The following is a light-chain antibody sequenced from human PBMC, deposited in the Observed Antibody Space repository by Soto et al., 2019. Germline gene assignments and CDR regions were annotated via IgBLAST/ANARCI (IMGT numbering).Light chain of an antibody. CDR2: AAS. CDR1: QIVRSN. V-gene: IGKV1-39*01. J-gene: IGKJ2*01. Sequence: DIQMTQSPSSLSASAGDRVTITCRASQIVRSNLNWYQQKPGKVPELLIYAASTLQPGVPSMFMSSGSGTDFTLTVSSLQPEDFATYHCQQTFSRPYTFGEGTKVEIE. CDR3: QQTFSRPYT.